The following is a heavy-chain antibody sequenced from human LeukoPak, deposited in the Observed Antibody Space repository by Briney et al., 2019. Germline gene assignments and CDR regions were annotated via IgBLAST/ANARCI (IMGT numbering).Heavy chain of an antibody. CDR2: INNSGSTI. CDR1: GFTFSSYE. J-gene: IGHJ6*04. D-gene: IGHD2-2*01. Sequence: TWGSLRLSCAASGFTFSSYEMNWVRQAPGKGLEWVSYINNSGSTIYYADSVKGRFTISRDNAKNSLYLQMNSLRAEDTAVYYCARAPDISDCSSTRCYVWSGDYYGMDVWGKGTTVTVSS. V-gene: IGHV3-48*03. CDR3: ARAPDISDCSSTRCYVWSGDYYGMDV.